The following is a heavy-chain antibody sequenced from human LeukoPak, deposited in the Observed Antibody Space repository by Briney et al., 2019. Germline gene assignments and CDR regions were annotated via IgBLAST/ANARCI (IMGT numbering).Heavy chain of an antibody. CDR3: ARDFAGEYQLRSGRLYYYYYMDV. J-gene: IGHJ6*03. CDR1: GFTFGSYG. Sequence: PGGSLRLSCAASGFTFGSYGMSWVRQAPGKGLEWVAHIKQGGPKKYYADSVKGRFTISRDNAKNSLYLQMNSLRAEHTAVYYCARDFAGEYQLRSGRLYYYYYMDVWGKGTTVTVSS. V-gene: IGHV3-7*01. D-gene: IGHD2-2*01. CDR2: IKQGGPKK.